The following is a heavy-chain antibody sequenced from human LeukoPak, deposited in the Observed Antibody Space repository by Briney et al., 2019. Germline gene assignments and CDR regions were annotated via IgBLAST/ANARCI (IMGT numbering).Heavy chain of an antibody. J-gene: IGHJ4*02. D-gene: IGHD5-12*01. CDR1: GGSISGTSYY. V-gene: IGHV4-39*07. CDR3: ARRSVWRLRLGAFDY. Sequence: ASETLSLTCTVSGGSISGTSYYWGWIRQPPGKGLEWIGSIYYSGTTYYNPSLKSRVTISVDTSKNQFSLKLSSVTAADTAVYYCARRSVWRLRLGAFDYWGQGTLVTVSS. CDR2: IYYSGTT.